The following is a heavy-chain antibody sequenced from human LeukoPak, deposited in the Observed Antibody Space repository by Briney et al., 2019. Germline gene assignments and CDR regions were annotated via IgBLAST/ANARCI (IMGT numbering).Heavy chain of an antibody. D-gene: IGHD5-24*01. Sequence: GGSLRLSCAASRFTFRNYGMHWVRQAPGKGLEWVAVIWYDGSNKYYADSVKGRFTISRDNSKNALYLQMNSLRAEDTATYYCVRDRDNHYFDFWGQGTLVTVSS. V-gene: IGHV3-33*01. J-gene: IGHJ4*02. CDR2: IWYDGSNK. CDR3: VRDRDNHYFDF. CDR1: RFTFRNYG.